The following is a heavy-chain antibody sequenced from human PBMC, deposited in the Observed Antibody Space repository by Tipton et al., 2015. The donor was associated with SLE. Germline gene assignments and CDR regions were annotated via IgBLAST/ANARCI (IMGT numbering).Heavy chain of an antibody. D-gene: IGHD2-15*01. CDR2: IYYSGST. CDR3: ASLGYCSGGSCYSFDY. CDR1: GGSISSSSYY. J-gene: IGHJ4*02. Sequence: TLSLTCTVPGGSISSSSYYWGWIRQPPGKGLEWVGSIYYSGSTYYNPSLKSRVTISVDTSKNQFSLKLSSVTAADTAVYYCASLGYCSGGSCYSFDYWGQGTLVTVSS. V-gene: IGHV4-39*07.